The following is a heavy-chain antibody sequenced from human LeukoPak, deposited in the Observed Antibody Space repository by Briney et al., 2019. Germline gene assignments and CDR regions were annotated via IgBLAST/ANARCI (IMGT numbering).Heavy chain of an antibody. Sequence: PGGSLRLSCVASGFTVSNNYMSWVRQAPGKGLEWVSVIYSGGTTYYADSVKGRFTISRDNSNNTLYLQMNSLRAEDTAVYYCARAPPEKCSGGSCYSLDYWGQGTLVTASS. D-gene: IGHD2-15*01. V-gene: IGHV3-53*01. CDR2: IYSGGTT. J-gene: IGHJ4*02. CDR3: ARAPPEKCSGGSCYSLDY. CDR1: GFTVSNNY.